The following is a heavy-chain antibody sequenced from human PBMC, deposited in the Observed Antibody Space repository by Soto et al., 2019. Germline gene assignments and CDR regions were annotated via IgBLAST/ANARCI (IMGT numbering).Heavy chain of an antibody. J-gene: IGHJ6*02. D-gene: IGHD6-19*01. CDR2: INPNSGGT. V-gene: IGHV1-2*02. CDR3: ARVRGGWSRYYYGMDV. CDR1: GYTFTGYY. Sequence: QVQLVQSGAEVKKPGASVKVSCKASGYTFTGYYMHWVRQAPGQGLEWMGWINPNSGGTNYAQKFQGRVTMTRDTSISTAYMELSRLRSDDTAVYYCARVRGGWSRYYYGMDVWGQGTTVTVSS.